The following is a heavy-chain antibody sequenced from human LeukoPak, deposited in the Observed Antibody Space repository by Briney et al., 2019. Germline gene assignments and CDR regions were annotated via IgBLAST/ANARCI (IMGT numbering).Heavy chain of an antibody. J-gene: IGHJ4*02. Sequence: GRSLRLSCAASGFTFSSYAMHWVRQAPGKGLEWVAVISYDGSNKYYADSVKGRFTISRDNSKNTLYLQMNSLRAEDTAVYYCARSYYYDAGYFDYWGQGTLVTVSS. V-gene: IGHV3-30-3*01. CDR2: ISYDGSNK. CDR3: ARSYYYDAGYFDY. CDR1: GFTFSSYA. D-gene: IGHD3-22*01.